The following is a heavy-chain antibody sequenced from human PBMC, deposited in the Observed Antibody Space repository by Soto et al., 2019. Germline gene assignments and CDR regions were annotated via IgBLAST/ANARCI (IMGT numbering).Heavy chain of an antibody. Sequence: QVQLQESGPGLVKPSETLSLTCTVSGDSVSTYYWSWIRQSPGKELEWIGNIYNSGSTNYNPSLKSRLTISVDTSKNQISLKLRSVTASDTAVYYCARGSQYYDSSGYYYRHFDYWGQGTLVTVSS. J-gene: IGHJ4*02. CDR2: IYNSGST. V-gene: IGHV4-59*02. CDR1: GDSVSTYY. D-gene: IGHD3-22*01. CDR3: ARGSQYYDSSGYYYRHFDY.